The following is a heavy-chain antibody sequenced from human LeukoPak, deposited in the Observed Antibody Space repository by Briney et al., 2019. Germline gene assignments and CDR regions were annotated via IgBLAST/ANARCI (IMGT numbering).Heavy chain of an antibody. CDR3: AKRTSGLMITFGGVIGAYFDY. CDR2: ISGSGGST. J-gene: IGHJ4*02. D-gene: IGHD3-16*02. Sequence: GGSLRLSCAASGFTFSSYAMSWVRQAPGKGLEWVSAISGSGGSTYYADSVKGRFTTSRDNSKNTLYLQMNSLRAEDTAVYYCAKRTSGLMITFGGVIGAYFDYWGQGTLVTVSS. V-gene: IGHV3-23*01. CDR1: GFTFSSYA.